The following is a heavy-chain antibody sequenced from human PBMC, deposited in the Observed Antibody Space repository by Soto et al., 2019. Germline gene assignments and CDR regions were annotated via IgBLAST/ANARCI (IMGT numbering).Heavy chain of an antibody. D-gene: IGHD2-15*01. V-gene: IGHV1-2*02. Sequence: AASVKVSCKASGYTFTGYYMHWVRQAPGQGLEWMGWINPNSGGTNYAQKFQGRVTMTRDTSICTAYMELSRLRSDDTAVYYCARVVVVVAATRPGNWFDPWGQGTLVTVSS. CDR2: INPNSGGT. J-gene: IGHJ5*02. CDR3: ARVVVVVAATRPGNWFDP. CDR1: GYTFTGYY.